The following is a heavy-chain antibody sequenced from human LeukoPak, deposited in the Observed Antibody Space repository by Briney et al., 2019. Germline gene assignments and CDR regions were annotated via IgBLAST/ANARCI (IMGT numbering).Heavy chain of an antibody. Sequence: PGGSLRLSSAASGFTFSSYDRLWVRQATGKGLEWVSAIGTAGDTYYPGSVKGRFTISRENAKNSLYLQMNSLRAGDTAVYYCARDGGSSSWGGFDYWGQGTLVTVSS. CDR1: GFTFSSYD. CDR3: ARDGGSSSWGGFDY. CDR2: IGTAGDT. J-gene: IGHJ4*02. D-gene: IGHD6-13*01. V-gene: IGHV3-13*04.